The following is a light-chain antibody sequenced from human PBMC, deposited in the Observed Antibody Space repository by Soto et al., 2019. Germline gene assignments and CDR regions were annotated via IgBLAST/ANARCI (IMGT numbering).Light chain of an antibody. CDR2: LNSDGSH. Sequence: QSVLTQSPSASASLGASVKLTCTLSSGHSSYAIAWHQQQPEKGPRYLMKLNSDGSHSKGDGIPDRFSGSSSGAERYLTISSLQSEDEADYYCQTWGTGIPNVLFGGGNKLTVL. CDR3: QTWGTGIPNVL. CDR1: SGHSSYA. J-gene: IGLJ2*01. V-gene: IGLV4-69*01.